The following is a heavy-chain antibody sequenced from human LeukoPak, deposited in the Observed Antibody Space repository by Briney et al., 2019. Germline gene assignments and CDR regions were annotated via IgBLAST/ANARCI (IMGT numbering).Heavy chain of an antibody. Sequence: ASVKVSCKASGYTFTTYALNWVRQAPGQGLEWMGWINTNTGNPTYARGFTGRFVFSVDTSVSTAYLQISSLKAEDTAVYYCARGVEDTGDYWGQGTLVTVSS. J-gene: IGHJ4*02. CDR2: INTNTGNP. CDR3: ARGVEDTGDY. CDR1: GYTFTTYA. D-gene: IGHD2-15*01. V-gene: IGHV7-4-1*02.